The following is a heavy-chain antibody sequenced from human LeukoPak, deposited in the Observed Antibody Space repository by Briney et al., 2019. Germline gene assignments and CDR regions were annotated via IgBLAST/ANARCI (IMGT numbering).Heavy chain of an antibody. CDR2: IWYDGSKR. CDR3: ARGRDGRGYYAEFDY. D-gene: IGHD1-26*01. Sequence: GGSLRLSCAASGFTFSSYWMSWVRQAPGKGLEWVAVIWYDGSKRFYADSVKGRFTISRDTSKNTLYLQMNSLRAEDTAVYYCARGRDGRGYYAEFDYWGQGTLVTVSS. V-gene: IGHV3-33*08. J-gene: IGHJ4*02. CDR1: GFTFSSYW.